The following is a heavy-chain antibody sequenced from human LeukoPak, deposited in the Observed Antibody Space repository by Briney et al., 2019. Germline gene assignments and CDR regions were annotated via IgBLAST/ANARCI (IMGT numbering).Heavy chain of an antibody. CDR1: GGSISSYY. J-gene: IGHJ3*02. CDR2: IYYSGRT. V-gene: IGHV4-59*01. Sequence: SETLSLTCTVSGGSISSYYWSGIRQPPGKGLEWIGYIYYSGRTNYNPSLKSRVTISVDTSKNQFSLKLSSVTAADTAVYYCANDIDDCSSTSCQGDAFDIWGQGTVVTVSS. CDR3: ANDIDDCSSTSCQGDAFDI. D-gene: IGHD2-2*01.